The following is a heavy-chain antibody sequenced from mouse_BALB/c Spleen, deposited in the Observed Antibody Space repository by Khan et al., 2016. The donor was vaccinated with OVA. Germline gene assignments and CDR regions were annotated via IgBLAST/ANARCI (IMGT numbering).Heavy chain of an antibody. J-gene: IGHJ3*01. CDR1: GFNIKDTY. Sequence: EVQLQQSRAELLKPGASVKLSCTSSGFNIKDTYMHWVKQRPEQGLEWIGRIDPANGNTKFDPKFQGKATITADTSSNTAYLQLSSLTSEDTAVYYCSTLDCNPFAYWGQGTLVTVSA. CDR3: STLDCNPFAY. D-gene: IGHD2-1*01. CDR2: IDPANGNT. V-gene: IGHV14-3*02.